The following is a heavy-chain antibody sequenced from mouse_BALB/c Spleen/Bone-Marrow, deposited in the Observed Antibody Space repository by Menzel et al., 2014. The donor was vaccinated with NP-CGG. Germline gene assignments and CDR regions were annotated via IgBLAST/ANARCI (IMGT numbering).Heavy chain of an antibody. D-gene: IGHD2-1*01. J-gene: IGHJ1*01. Sequence: LQQSGSELVRPGASVKLSCKASGYTFTSYWMHWVKQRHGQGLEWIGNIYPGSGSTNYDEKFKSKGTLTVDTSSSTAYMHLSSLTSEDSAVYYCTRGDGNYWNFDVWGAGTTVTVSS. CDR1: GYTFTSYW. CDR2: IYPGSGST. V-gene: IGHV1S22*01. CDR3: TRGDGNYWNFDV.